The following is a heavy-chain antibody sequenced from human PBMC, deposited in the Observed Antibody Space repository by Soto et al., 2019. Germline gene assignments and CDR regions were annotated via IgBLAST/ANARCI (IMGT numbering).Heavy chain of an antibody. Sequence: QVQLVQSGDEVKKPGSSVKVSCKASGGTFSSYTISWVRQAPGQGLEWMGRIIPILGIANYAQKFQGRVTITADKSTSTAYMELSSLRSEDTAVYYCARDPSAGDSAGYWGQGTLVTVAS. CDR2: IIPILGIA. D-gene: IGHD2-21*01. V-gene: IGHV1-69*08. CDR3: ARDPSAGDSAGY. CDR1: GGTFSSYT. J-gene: IGHJ4*02.